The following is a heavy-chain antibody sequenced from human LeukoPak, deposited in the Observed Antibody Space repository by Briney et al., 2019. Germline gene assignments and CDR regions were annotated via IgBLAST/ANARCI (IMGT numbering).Heavy chain of an antibody. CDR1: GFTFSNYD. CDR2: IWFDGSNK. CDR3: AKDRSSSWTWTIDY. Sequence: GGSLRLSCAASGFTFSNYDMHWVRQAPGKGLEWVAVIWFDGSNKFYADSVKGRFTISRDNSKNTLYLQMNSLRAEDTAVYYCAKDRSSSWTWTIDYWGQGTLVTVSS. J-gene: IGHJ4*02. D-gene: IGHD6-13*01. V-gene: IGHV3-30*02.